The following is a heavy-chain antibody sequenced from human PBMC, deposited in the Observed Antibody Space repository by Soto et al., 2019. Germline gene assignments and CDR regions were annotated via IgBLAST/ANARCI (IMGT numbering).Heavy chain of an antibody. CDR1: GYSFTAYW. D-gene: IGHD2-2*01. J-gene: IGHJ4*02. V-gene: IGHV5-10-1*01. CDR3: TRRASSSFYLFDF. Sequence: GESLKISCQASGYSFTAYWITWVRQVPGKGLEWMATIDPSDSYVDYSPSFRGHVTFSFDRSITTVYLQWNSLKASESAMYFCTRRASSSFYLFDFWGQGALVTVSS. CDR2: IDPSDSYV.